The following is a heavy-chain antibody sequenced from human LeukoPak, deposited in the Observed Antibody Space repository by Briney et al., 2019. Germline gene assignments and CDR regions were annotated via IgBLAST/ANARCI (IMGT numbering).Heavy chain of an antibody. CDR3: ARDNGLDSGWDWGFDY. CDR1: GGSISSSSYY. D-gene: IGHD3-22*01. Sequence: SETLSLTCTVSGGSISSSSYYWGWIRQPPGKGLEWIGSIYYSGSTYYNPSLKSRVTISVDTSKNQFSLKLSSVTAADTAVYYCARDNGLDSGWDWGFDYWGQGTLVTVSS. V-gene: IGHV4-39*07. J-gene: IGHJ4*02. CDR2: IYYSGST.